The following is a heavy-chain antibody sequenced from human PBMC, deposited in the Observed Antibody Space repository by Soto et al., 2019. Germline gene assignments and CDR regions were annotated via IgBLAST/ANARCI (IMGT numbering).Heavy chain of an antibody. CDR1: GYNFTNYG. V-gene: IGHV1-3*01. CDR2: INAANGYT. D-gene: IGHD6-19*01. Sequence: QVQLVQSGAEVKKPGASVTVSCKASGYNFTNYGIHWVRQAPGQRLEWMGWINAANGYTKYSQKFQGRVTITRDTSASIAYMELSSLRSEDTAVYYCARGIAVAGNYWGQGPLVTVSS. J-gene: IGHJ4*02. CDR3: ARGIAVAGNY.